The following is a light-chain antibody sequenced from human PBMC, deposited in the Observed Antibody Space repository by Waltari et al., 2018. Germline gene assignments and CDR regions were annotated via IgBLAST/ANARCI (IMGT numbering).Light chain of an antibody. V-gene: IGLV2-8*01. CDR1: SSDVGGYDF. J-gene: IGLJ1*01. CDR2: EVS. CDR3: ISYAGSNNYV. Sequence: QSALTQPPSASGSPGQSVTISCTGTSSDVGGYDFVSWYQQHPGKAPKLLICEVSRRPSGVPDRFSGSKSGNTASLTVSGLQAEDEADYYCISYAGSNNYVF.